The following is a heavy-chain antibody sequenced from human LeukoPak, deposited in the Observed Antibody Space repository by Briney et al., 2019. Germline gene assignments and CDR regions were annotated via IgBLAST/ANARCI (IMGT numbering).Heavy chain of an antibody. CDR3: TRDFGVSPVGGGFDY. V-gene: IGHV3-53*01. J-gene: IGHJ4*02. Sequence: GGSLRLSCAASGFTVSSNYMNWVRQAPGKGLEWVSVIYSSGRTYYADSVKGRFTISRDNSKNTLYLQMNSLRAEDTAVYYCTRDFGVSPVGGGFDYWGQGTLVTVSS. CDR2: IYSSGRT. D-gene: IGHD3-16*01. CDR1: GFTVSSNY.